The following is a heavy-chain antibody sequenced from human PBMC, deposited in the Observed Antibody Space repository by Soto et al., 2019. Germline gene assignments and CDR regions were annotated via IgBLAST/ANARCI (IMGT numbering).Heavy chain of an antibody. Sequence: PSETLSLTCAVSGGSFTSNHWWTWVRQPPGPGLEWIGEIYRTGSTNYKPSFTSRVTISLHKPKLLFYLTVTSLTAAATGVHGSASRDPGTSVDYWGQGALVTVSS. J-gene: IGHJ4*02. D-gene: IGHD1-7*01. CDR3: ASRDPGTSVDY. CDR2: IYRTGST. V-gene: IGHV4-4*01. CDR1: GGSFTSNHW.